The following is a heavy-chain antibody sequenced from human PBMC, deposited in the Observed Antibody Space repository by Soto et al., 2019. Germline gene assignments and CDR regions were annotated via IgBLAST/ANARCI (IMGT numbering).Heavy chain of an antibody. V-gene: IGHV3-23*01. CDR2: ISGGGGMT. CDR3: AKRGHSGYEFFDS. CDR1: GFTFSSYG. D-gene: IGHD5-12*01. J-gene: IGHJ4*02. Sequence: EVQLLESGGGLVQPGGSLRLSCVASGFTFSSYGRSWVRQAPGKGLEWVSGISGGGGMTYYADSVKGRFILSSDNSKNTLDLQTNSLRAEDTALYYCAKRGHSGYEFFDSWGQGTRVTVSS.